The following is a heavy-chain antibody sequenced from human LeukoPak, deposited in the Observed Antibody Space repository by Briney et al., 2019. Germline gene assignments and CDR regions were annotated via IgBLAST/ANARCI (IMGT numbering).Heavy chain of an antibody. V-gene: IGHV4-38-2*02. D-gene: IGHD3-10*01. J-gene: IGHJ3*02. Sequence: SETLSLTCTVSGYSISSGYYWGWIRQPPGKGLEWIGSIYHSGSTYYNPSLKSRVTISVDTSKNQFSLKLSSVTTADTAVYYCAREAWFGELLYGFDIWGQGTMVTVSS. CDR3: AREAWFGELLYGFDI. CDR2: IYHSGST. CDR1: GYSISSGYY.